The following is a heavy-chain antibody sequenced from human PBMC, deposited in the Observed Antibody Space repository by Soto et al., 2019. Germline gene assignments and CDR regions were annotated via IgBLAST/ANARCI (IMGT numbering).Heavy chain of an antibody. CDR1: GFTFSSYS. J-gene: IGHJ4*02. CDR3: ARVHSRAAAGTTPLY. CDR2: ISSSSSYI. Sequence: GGSLRLACAASGFTFSSYSMNWVRQAPGKGLEWVSSISSSSSYIYYADSVKGRFTISRDNAKNSLYLQMNSLRAEDTAVYYCARVHSRAAAGTTPLYWGQGTLVTVSS. D-gene: IGHD6-13*01. V-gene: IGHV3-21*01.